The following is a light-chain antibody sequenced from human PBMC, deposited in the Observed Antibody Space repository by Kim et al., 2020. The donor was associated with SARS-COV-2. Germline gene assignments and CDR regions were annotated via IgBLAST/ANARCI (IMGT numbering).Light chain of an antibody. CDR1: QSVYSGY. CDR2: GAS. J-gene: IGKJ2*01. V-gene: IGKV3-20*01. Sequence: EVVLTQSPGTLSLSPGERATLSCRASQSVYSGYFGWYQQKPGQAPRLLIYGASNRATGIPDRSSGSGSGTDFSLTISRLEPEDFAVYYCQQYTESSFTFGQGTKLEI. CDR3: QQYTESSFT.